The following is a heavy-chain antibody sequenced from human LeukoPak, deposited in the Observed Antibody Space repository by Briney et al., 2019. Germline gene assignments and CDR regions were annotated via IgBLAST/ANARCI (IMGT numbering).Heavy chain of an antibody. V-gene: IGHV4-34*01. D-gene: IGHD1-26*01. Sequence: SETLSLTCAVYGGSFSGDYWSWIRQAPGKGLEWIGEINHRGSNNYNPSLKSRVTISVDTSKNQFSLKLSSVTAADTAVYYCARQVGATQFQHWGQGTLVTVSS. J-gene: IGHJ1*01. CDR2: INHRGSN. CDR3: ARQVGATQFQH. CDR1: GGSFSGDY.